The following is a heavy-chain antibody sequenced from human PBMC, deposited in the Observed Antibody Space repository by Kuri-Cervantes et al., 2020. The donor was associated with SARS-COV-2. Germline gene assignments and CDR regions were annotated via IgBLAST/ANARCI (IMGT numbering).Heavy chain of an antibody. CDR2: IRYDGSNK. CDR1: GFTFSSYG. Sequence: GGSLRLSCAASGFTFSSYGMHWVRQAPGKGLEWVAFIRYDGSNKYYADSVKGRFTISRDNSKNTLYLQMNSLRAEDTAVYYCAKDLEDIVVVPAATVTPHGAFDIWGQGTMVTVSS. J-gene: IGHJ3*02. D-gene: IGHD2-2*01. V-gene: IGHV3-30*02. CDR3: AKDLEDIVVVPAATVTPHGAFDI.